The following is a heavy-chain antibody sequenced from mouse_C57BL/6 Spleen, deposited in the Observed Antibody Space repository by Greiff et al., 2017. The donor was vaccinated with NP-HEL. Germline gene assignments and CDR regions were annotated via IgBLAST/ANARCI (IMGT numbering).Heavy chain of an antibody. Sequence: QVQLPQPGTELVKPGASVKLSCKASGYTFTSYWMHWVKQRPGQGLEWIGNINPSNGGTNYNEKFKSKATLTVDKSSSTAYMQLSSLTSADSAVYDCSRGWALYYDYDGGVWYFDVWGTGTTVTVSS. CDR3: SRGWALYYDYDGGVWYFDV. V-gene: IGHV1-53*01. D-gene: IGHD2-4*01. J-gene: IGHJ1*03. CDR1: GYTFTSYW. CDR2: INPSNGGT.